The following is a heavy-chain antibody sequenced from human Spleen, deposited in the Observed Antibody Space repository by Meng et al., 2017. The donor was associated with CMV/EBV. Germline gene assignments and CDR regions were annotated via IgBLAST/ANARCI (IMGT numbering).Heavy chain of an antibody. CDR1: GFIFGDYA. Sequence: GGSLRLSCTTSGFIFGDYAMSWVRQAPGKGLEWVGFIRSKAYGGTIEYAASVKGRFSISRDDSKNIAYLQMNSLKTEDTAVYYCTRHSSNWHFQFDCWGQGTLVTVSS. CDR3: TRHSSNWHFQFDC. CDR2: IRSKAYGGTI. V-gene: IGHV3-49*04. D-gene: IGHD6-13*01. J-gene: IGHJ4*02.